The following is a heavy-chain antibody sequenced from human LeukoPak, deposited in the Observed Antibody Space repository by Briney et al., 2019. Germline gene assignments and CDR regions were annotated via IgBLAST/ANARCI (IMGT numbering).Heavy chain of an antibody. CDR3: VRRINVAGDWYFDL. D-gene: IGHD6-19*01. J-gene: IGHJ2*01. CDR1: GGSISSSSYN. CDR2: IHSSGST. Sequence: SETLSLTCTVSGGSISSSSYNWSWMRQPAGERLEWIGRIHSSGSTNYNPSLKSRVTMSVDTSKNQFSLNLRSVTAADTAVYYCVRRINVAGDWYFDLWGRGTLVTVSS. V-gene: IGHV4-61*02.